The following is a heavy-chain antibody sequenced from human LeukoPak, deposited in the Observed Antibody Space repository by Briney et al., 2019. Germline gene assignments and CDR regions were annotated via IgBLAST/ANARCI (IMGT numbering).Heavy chain of an antibody. J-gene: IGHJ3*02. V-gene: IGHV4-59*01. Sequence: SETLSLICTVSSGSISSYYWSWIRQPPGKGLEFIGYINYSGSNSYNPSLKSRVTISIDTSRNQFSLNVSSVTAADTAVYYCARVGGSVTLDAFDIWGQGTMVTVSS. D-gene: IGHD2-15*01. CDR2: INYSGSN. CDR1: SGSISSYY. CDR3: ARVGGSVTLDAFDI.